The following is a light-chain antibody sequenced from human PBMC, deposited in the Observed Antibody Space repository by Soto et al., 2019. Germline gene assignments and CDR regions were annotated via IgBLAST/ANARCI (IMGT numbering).Light chain of an antibody. Sequence: EIVLTQSPGTLSLSPGERATLSCRASQSVSSNYLAWYQQKPGQAPRPLIYGASSRATGIPDRFSGSGAGTDFTLTISRLEPEDFSVYYRQQYGTSPWTFGQGPKADIK. J-gene: IGKJ1*01. CDR3: QQYGTSPWT. CDR2: GAS. V-gene: IGKV3-20*01. CDR1: QSVSSNY.